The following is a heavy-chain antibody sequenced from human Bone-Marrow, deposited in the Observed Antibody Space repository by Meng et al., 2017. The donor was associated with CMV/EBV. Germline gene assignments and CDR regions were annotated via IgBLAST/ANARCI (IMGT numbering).Heavy chain of an antibody. CDR3: ASMWEGGY. CDR1: GFTFSSYW. V-gene: IGHV3-7*01. Sequence: GESLKISCAASGFTFSSYWMSWVRQAPGKGLEWVADIEGDGNTKYYADSVKGRFTISRDNAKRSLYLQLNALRVEDTAMYYCASMWEGGYWGQGTLVTVSS. CDR2: IEGDGNTK. J-gene: IGHJ4*02. D-gene: IGHD1-26*01.